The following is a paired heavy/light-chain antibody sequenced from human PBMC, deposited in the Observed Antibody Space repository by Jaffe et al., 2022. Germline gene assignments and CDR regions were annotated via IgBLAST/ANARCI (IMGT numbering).Light chain of an antibody. V-gene: IGKV1-39*01. J-gene: IGKJ1*01. CDR1: QSVSTY. Sequence: DIQMTQSPSSLSASVGDRVTITCRASQSVSTYFNWYQQKPGKPPKLLIYAASKLQSGVPSRFSGSGSGTHFSLTISSLQPDDLATYFCQQTFTTPQTFGQGTKVEIK. CDR3: QQTFTTPQT. CDR2: AAS.
Heavy chain of an antibody. Sequence: QVTLRESGPALVKPTQTLTLTCTVSGFSLTTSGMCVTWVRQPPGKALEWLAYIDWDGDKFSSTSLKSRVSISRDTSRNQVVLTMTNMYPVDTGTYFCARLQGSNYGGLDAFDFWGPGTMVTVSA. D-gene: IGHD4-17*01. V-gene: IGHV2-70*17. CDR3: ARLQGSNYGGLDAFDF. CDR1: GFSLTTSGMC. CDR2: IDWDGDK. J-gene: IGHJ3*01.